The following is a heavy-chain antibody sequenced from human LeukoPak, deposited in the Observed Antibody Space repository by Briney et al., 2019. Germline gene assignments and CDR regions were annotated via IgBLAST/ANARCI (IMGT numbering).Heavy chain of an antibody. V-gene: IGHV4-4*07. CDR1: GGSISSYY. Sequence: SETLSLTCTVSGGSISSYYWSWIRQPAGKGLEWIGRIYTSGSTNYNPSLKSRVTMSVDTSKNQFSLKLSSVTAADTAVYYCARSLGYCTNGVCPRYSDYWGQGTLVTVSS. CDR2: IYTSGST. CDR3: ARSLGYCTNGVCPRYSDY. J-gene: IGHJ4*02. D-gene: IGHD2-8*01.